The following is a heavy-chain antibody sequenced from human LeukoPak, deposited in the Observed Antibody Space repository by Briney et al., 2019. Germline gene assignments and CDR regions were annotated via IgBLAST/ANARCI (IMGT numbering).Heavy chain of an antibody. V-gene: IGHV4-4*07. CDR1: GGSISSYY. Sequence: PSETLSLTCTVSGGSISSYYWSWIRQPAGKGLEWIGRIYTSGSTNYNPSLKSRVTMSVDTSKNQFSLKLSSVTAADTAVYYCARATVVPAAMGMDAFDIWGQGTMVTVSS. J-gene: IGHJ3*02. CDR2: IYTSGST. D-gene: IGHD2-2*01. CDR3: ARATVVPAAMGMDAFDI.